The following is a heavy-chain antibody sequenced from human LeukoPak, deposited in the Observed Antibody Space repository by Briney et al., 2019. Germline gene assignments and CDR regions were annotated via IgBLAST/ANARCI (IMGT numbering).Heavy chain of an antibody. D-gene: IGHD3-22*01. CDR2: IKQDGSEK. CDR3: ARANYENEIITMIDPYYFDY. V-gene: IGHV3-7*03. Sequence: GGSLRLSCAASGFTFSNFWMSWVRQAPGKGLEWVANIKQDGSEKYYVDSVKGRFTISRDNAKNSLYLQMNSLRAEDTAVYYCARANYENEIITMIDPYYFDYWGQGTLVTVSS. J-gene: IGHJ4*02. CDR1: GFTFSNFW.